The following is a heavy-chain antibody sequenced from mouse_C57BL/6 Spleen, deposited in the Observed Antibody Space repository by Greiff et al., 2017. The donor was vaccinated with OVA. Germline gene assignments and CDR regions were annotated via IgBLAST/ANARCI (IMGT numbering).Heavy chain of an antibody. CDR3: ARNGDYGNYCFDY. D-gene: IGHD2-1*01. V-gene: IGHV2-2*01. J-gene: IGHJ2*01. CDR2: IWSGGST. Sequence: VKLVESGPGLVQPSQSLSITCTVSGFSLTSYGVHWVRQSPGKGLEWLGVIWSGGSTDYNAAFISRLSISKDNSKSQVFFKMNSLQADDTAIYYCARNGDYGNYCFDYWGQGTTLTVSS. CDR1: GFSLTSYG.